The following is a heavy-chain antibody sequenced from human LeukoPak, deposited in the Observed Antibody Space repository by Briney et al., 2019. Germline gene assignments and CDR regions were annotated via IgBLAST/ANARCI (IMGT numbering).Heavy chain of an antibody. Sequence: GGSLRLSCAGSGFTFGNYAMSWVRQAPGEGVEWVSSISGSGSSTYYADSVKGRFTISRDNSKNTLYLQMNSLGAEDTAVYYCAKETTSGYGAFDVWGQGTMVTVSS. J-gene: IGHJ3*01. CDR2: ISGSGSST. CDR3: AKETTSGYGAFDV. V-gene: IGHV3-23*01. CDR1: GFTFGNYA. D-gene: IGHD3-22*01.